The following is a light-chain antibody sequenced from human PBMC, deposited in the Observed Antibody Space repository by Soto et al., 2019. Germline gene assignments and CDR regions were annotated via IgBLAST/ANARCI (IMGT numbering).Light chain of an antibody. J-gene: IGKJ1*01. CDR3: QQYNSYPWT. CDR2: EAS. Sequence: DLQMTKSPSSLSVSVGDTVTITCRASQRISTFLNWYQQKPGKAPKLLIYEASSLESGVPSRFGGSGSGTEFTLIISSLQPDDFATYYCQQYNSYPWTFGQGTKVDIK. CDR1: QRISTF. V-gene: IGKV1-5*03.